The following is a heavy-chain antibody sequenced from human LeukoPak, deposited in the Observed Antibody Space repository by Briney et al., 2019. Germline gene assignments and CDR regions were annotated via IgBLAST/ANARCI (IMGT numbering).Heavy chain of an antibody. Sequence: GGSLRLSCAASGFTVSCNYMSWVRQAPGKGLEWVSVIYSGGSTYYADSVKGRFTISRDNSKNTLYLQMNSLRAEDTAVYYCARDPDYYDSTENWGQGTLVTVSS. CDR2: IYSGGST. J-gene: IGHJ4*02. CDR1: GFTVSCNY. CDR3: ARDPDYYDSTEN. D-gene: IGHD3-22*01. V-gene: IGHV3-53*01.